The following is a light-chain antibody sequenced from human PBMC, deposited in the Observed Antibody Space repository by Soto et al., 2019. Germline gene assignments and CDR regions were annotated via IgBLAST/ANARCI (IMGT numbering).Light chain of an antibody. V-gene: IGKV1-39*01. J-gene: IGKJ2*01. Sequence: DIQMTQSPSSLSASVGHRLTITCRASQSISNYLNWYQQRPGKAPKLLIYAASTLQSGVPSRFSGSGSGTDFTLTIGSLQPEDFATYYCQQTYTTPYTVGQGTKLEI. CDR2: AAS. CDR1: QSISNY. CDR3: QQTYTTPYT.